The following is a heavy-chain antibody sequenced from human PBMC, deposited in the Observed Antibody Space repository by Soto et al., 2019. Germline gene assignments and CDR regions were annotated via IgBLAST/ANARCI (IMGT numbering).Heavy chain of an antibody. Sequence: GGSLRLSCAASGFTFSSYVMHWVRQAPGKGLEWVAVISYDGSNKYYADSVKGRFTISRDNSKNTLYLQMNSLRAEDTAVYYCAKDPRSEIYYYYYGMDVWGQGTTVTVSS. CDR2: ISYDGSNK. CDR3: AKDPRSEIYYYYYGMDV. CDR1: GFTFSSYV. V-gene: IGHV3-30*18. J-gene: IGHJ6*02.